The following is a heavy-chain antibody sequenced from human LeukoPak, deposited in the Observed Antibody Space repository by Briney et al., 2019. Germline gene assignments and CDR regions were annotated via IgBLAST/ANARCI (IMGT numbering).Heavy chain of an antibody. J-gene: IGHJ4*02. CDR2: INSDGSST. V-gene: IGHV3-74*01. CDR3: AKDHDSSGYPGYYFDY. D-gene: IGHD3-22*01. CDR1: GFTLSSFW. Sequence: GGSLRLSCVASGFTLSSFWMHWVRQAPGKGLVWVSRINSDGSSTTYADSVKGRFTISRDNAKNTLYLQMNSLRAEDTAVYYCAKDHDSSGYPGYYFDYWGQGTLVTVSS.